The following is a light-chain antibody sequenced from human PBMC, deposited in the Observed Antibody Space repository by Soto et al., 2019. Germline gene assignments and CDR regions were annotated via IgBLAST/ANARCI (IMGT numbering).Light chain of an antibody. CDR1: SSDVGSSNY. J-gene: IGLJ1*01. CDR3: ISYTGSDTSYV. CDR2: EVR. Sequence: QSALTQPASVSGSPGQSITISCTGTSSDVGSSNYVAWYQQFPGKTPKLMIYEVRNRPSGVSSRFSGSKSGNTASLTISGLQAEDEADYYCISYTGSDTSYVFGTGTKLTVL. V-gene: IGLV2-14*01.